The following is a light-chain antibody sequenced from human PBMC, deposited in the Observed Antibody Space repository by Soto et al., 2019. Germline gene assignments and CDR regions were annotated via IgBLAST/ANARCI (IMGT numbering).Light chain of an antibody. CDR3: QQSYSTPSIT. V-gene: IGKV1-5*01. J-gene: IGKJ5*01. Sequence: DIQMTQSPSTLSASVGDRVTITCRASQSISSWLAWYQQKPGKAPKLLIYDASSLESGVPSRFSGSGSGTEFTLTISSLQPDDFATYYCQQSYSTPSITFGQGTRWRL. CDR2: DAS. CDR1: QSISSW.